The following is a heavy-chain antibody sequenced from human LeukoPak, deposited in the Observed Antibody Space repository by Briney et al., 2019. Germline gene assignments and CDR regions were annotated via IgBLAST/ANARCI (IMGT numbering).Heavy chain of an antibody. CDR2: IFSGDSA. J-gene: IGHJ6*03. Sequence: GGSLRLSCAASGLSVSSKYMSWVRQAPGKGLEWVSGIFSGDSAYHADSVKGRFTISRDNSKNTLYLQMNSLRPRDTAVYFCPPLMTTTHYYYMDVWGKGTPVTVSS. CDR3: PPLMTTTHYYYMDV. D-gene: IGHD1-1*01. V-gene: IGHV3-53*01. CDR1: GLSVSSKY.